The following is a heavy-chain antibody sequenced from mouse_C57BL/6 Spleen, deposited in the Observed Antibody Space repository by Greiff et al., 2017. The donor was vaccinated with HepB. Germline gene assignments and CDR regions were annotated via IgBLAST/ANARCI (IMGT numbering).Heavy chain of an antibody. D-gene: IGHD2-4*01. CDR2: IYPGDGDT. J-gene: IGHJ2*01. V-gene: IGHV1-82*01. Sequence: QVQLQQSGPELVKPGASVKISCKASGYAFSSSWMNWVKQRPGKGLEWIGRIYPGDGDTNYNGKFKGKATLTADKSSSTAYMQLSSLTSEDSAVYFCARAYDYDGLGYWGQGTTLTVSS. CDR3: ARAYDYDGLGY. CDR1: GYAFSSSW.